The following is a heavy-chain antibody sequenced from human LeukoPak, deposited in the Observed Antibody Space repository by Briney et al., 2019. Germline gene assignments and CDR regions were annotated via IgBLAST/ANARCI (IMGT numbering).Heavy chain of an antibody. Sequence: GGSLRLSCAASGFTFSSYSMNWVRQAPGKGLEWVSSISSSSSYIYYADSVKGRFTISRDNAKNSLYLQTTSLSAEDTAVYSCARVGIAVAGNDYWGQGTLVTVSS. CDR2: ISSSSSYI. CDR3: ARVGIAVAGNDY. V-gene: IGHV3-21*01. J-gene: IGHJ4*02. CDR1: GFTFSSYS. D-gene: IGHD6-19*01.